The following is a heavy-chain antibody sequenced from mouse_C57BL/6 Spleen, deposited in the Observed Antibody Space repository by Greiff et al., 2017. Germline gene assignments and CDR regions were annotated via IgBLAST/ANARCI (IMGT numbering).Heavy chain of an antibody. CDR2: IHPNSGST. V-gene: IGHV1-64*01. CDR1: GYTFTSYW. CDR3: ASNYYGSSYFAY. Sequence: QVQLQQPGAELVKPGASVKLSCKASGYTFTSYWMHWVKQRPGQGLEWIGMIHPNSGSTNYNEKFKSKATLTVDKSSSTAYMQLSSLTSADSAVXYCASNYYGSSYFAYWGKGTLVTVSA. J-gene: IGHJ3*01. D-gene: IGHD1-1*01.